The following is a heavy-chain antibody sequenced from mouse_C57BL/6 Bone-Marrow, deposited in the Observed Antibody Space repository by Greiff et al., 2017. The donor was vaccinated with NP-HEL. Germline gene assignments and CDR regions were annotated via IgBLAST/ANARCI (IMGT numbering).Heavy chain of an antibody. V-gene: IGHV1-81*01. CDR2: IYPRSGNT. J-gene: IGHJ2*01. CDR3: ARKGVTTAYFDY. CDR1: GYTFTSYG. Sequence: VQLQQSGAELARPGASVKLSCKASGYTFTSYGISWVKQRTGRGLEWIGEIYPRSGNTYYNEKFKGKATLTADKSSSTAYMELRSLTSEDSAVYFCARKGVTTAYFDYWGQGTTLTVSS. D-gene: IGHD1-2*01.